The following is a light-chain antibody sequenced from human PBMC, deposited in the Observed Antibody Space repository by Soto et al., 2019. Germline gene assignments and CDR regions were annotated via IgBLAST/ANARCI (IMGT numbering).Light chain of an antibody. Sequence: EIVMTQSPATLSVSPGERATLSCRASQSVSSNLAWYQQIPSQAPRLLIYGASTRATGIPARFSGSGSGTEFSLSISSLQSEDFAVYYCQQYSNWPPITFGQGTRLEIK. V-gene: IGKV3-15*01. CDR1: QSVSSN. CDR2: GAS. CDR3: QQYSNWPPIT. J-gene: IGKJ5*01.